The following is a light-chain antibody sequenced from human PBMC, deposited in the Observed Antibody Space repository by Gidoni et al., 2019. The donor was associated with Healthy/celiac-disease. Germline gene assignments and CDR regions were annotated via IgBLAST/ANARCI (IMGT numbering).Light chain of an antibody. V-gene: IGKV4-1*01. Sequence: DIVMTQSPDSLAVSPGVRATINCTASQSALYSSNNKNYLAWYQQTPGQPPKLLIYWASTRESGVPDRCSGSGSGTEFTLTISSLQAEDVAVYYWQQYYSTPPTFGGGTKVEIK. CDR1: QSALYSSNNKNY. CDR3: QQYYSTPPT. J-gene: IGKJ4*01. CDR2: WAS.